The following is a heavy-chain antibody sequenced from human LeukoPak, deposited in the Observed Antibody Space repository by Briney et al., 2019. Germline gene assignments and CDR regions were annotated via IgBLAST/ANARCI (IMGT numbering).Heavy chain of an antibody. Sequence: GGSLRHSRAPSGFTFTTVWMSWVRPAPGKGLEWVANIRQDGSERYSVDSVKGRFTISRDNSKNTLFLQMNRLRAEDTAVYYCAGRRVVDASFDYWGQGTLVTVSS. J-gene: IGHJ4*02. D-gene: IGHD2-15*01. CDR2: IRQDGSER. CDR3: AGRRVVDASFDY. CDR1: GFTFTTVW. V-gene: IGHV3-7*01.